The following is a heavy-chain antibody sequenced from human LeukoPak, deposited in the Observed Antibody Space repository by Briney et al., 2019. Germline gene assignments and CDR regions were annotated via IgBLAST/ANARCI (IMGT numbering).Heavy chain of an antibody. J-gene: IGHJ3*02. Sequence: PGGSLRLSCAASGFTFSSYSMNWVHQAPGKGLEWVSSISSSSSYIYYADSVKGRFTISRDNAKNPLYLQMNSLRAEDTAVYYCASRYCSSTSCYGSAFDIWGQGTMVTVSS. D-gene: IGHD2-2*01. CDR2: ISSSSSYI. CDR3: ASRYCSSTSCYGSAFDI. CDR1: GFTFSSYS. V-gene: IGHV3-21*01.